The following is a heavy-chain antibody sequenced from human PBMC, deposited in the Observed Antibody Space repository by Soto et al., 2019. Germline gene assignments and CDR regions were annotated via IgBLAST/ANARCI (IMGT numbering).Heavy chain of an antibody. J-gene: IGHJ4*02. Sequence: SETLSLTCTVSGDSISSSTDYWGWIRQPPGKGLEWIGSIYYSGRTYYNPSLKSRVTISIDTSKNQFSLKLSSVTAADTAVYYCAREFPVGGNYYSGDYFDYWGQGTLVTVSS. V-gene: IGHV4-39*02. CDR2: IYYSGRT. D-gene: IGHD1-26*01. CDR1: GDSISSSTDY. CDR3: AREFPVGGNYYSGDYFDY.